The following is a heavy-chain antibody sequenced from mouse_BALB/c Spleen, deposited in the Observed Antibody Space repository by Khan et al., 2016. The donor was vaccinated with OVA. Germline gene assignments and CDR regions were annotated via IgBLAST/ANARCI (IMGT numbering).Heavy chain of an antibody. CDR1: GYSITSDYA. CDR2: ISYSGST. J-gene: IGHJ2*01. CDR3: ARSIMAN. Sequence: EVQLQESGPGLVKPSQSLSLTCTVTGYSITSDYAWNWIRQFPGNQLEWMGYISYSGSTSYNPSLKSRISITQDTSKNQFFLQLNSVTTEDTATYYCARSIMANWGQGTTLTVSS. V-gene: IGHV3-2*02.